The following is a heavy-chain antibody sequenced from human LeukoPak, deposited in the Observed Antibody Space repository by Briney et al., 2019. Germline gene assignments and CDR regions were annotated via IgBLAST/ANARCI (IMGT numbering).Heavy chain of an antibody. J-gene: IGHJ4*02. V-gene: IGHV3-21*01. CDR3: ARDNVLEWLSHFDY. CDR2: ISSSSSYI. CDR1: GFTFSSYS. D-gene: IGHD3-3*01. Sequence: GGSLRLSCAAPGFTFSSYSMNWVRQAPGKGLEWVSSISSSSSYIYYADSVKGRFTISRDNAKNSLYLQMNSLRAEDTAVYYCARDNVLEWLSHFDYWGQGTLVTVSS.